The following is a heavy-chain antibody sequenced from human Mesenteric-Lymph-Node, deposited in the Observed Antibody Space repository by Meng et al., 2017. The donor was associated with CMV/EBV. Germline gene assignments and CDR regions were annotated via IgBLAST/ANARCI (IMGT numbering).Heavy chain of an antibody. CDR2: IRYDGSIE. CDR1: GLAFSSYG. J-gene: IGHJ4*02. D-gene: IGHD3-10*01. CDR3: AKDQFEVLQVRGLDY. V-gene: IGHV3-30*02. Sequence: GESLKISCAASGLAFSSYGMHWVRQAPGKGLEWVAFIRYDGSIEYYADSVKGRFTISRDNSKNRLYLQMNSLRAEDMAVYYCAKDQFEVLQVRGLDYWGQGTLVTVSS.